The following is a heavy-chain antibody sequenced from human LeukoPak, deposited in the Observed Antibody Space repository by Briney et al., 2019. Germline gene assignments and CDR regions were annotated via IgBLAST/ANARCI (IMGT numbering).Heavy chain of an antibody. J-gene: IGHJ4*02. CDR1: GGSFSGYY. CDR3: ARGVPVLLWFGELHTYFDY. D-gene: IGHD3-10*01. Sequence: PSETLSLTCAVYGGSFSGYYWSWIRQPPGKGLEWIGEINHSGSTNYNPSLKSRVTISVDTSKNQFSLKLSSVTAADTAVYYCARGVPVLLWFGELHTYFDYWGQETLVTVSS. V-gene: IGHV4-34*01. CDR2: INHSGST.